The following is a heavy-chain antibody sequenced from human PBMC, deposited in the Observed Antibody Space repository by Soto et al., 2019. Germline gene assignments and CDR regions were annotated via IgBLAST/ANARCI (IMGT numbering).Heavy chain of an antibody. CDR1: GFTVSSNY. D-gene: IGHD5-12*01. Sequence: EVQLVESGGGLVQPGGSLRLSCAASGFTVSSNYMSWVRQAPGKGLEWVSVIYSGGSTYYADSVKGRFTISRDNSKNTLYLQMNSLRAEDTAVYDCARDQYSGYDAFDIWGQGTMVTVSS. CDR3: ARDQYSGYDAFDI. V-gene: IGHV3-66*01. CDR2: IYSGGST. J-gene: IGHJ3*02.